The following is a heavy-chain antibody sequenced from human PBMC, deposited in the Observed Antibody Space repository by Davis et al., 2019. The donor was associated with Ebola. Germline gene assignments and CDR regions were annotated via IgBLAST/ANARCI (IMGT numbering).Heavy chain of an antibody. J-gene: IGHJ5*02. D-gene: IGHD3-22*01. Sequence: SETLSLTCTVSGGSISRNTNYWSWIRQPPGKGLEWIGYIYYSGSTNYNPSLKSRVTISVDTSKNQFSLKLSSVTAADTAVYYCARERRYYYDSSGYYVRKWFDPWGQGTLVTVSS. CDR1: GGSISRNTNY. CDR3: ARERRYYYDSSGYYVRKWFDP. V-gene: IGHV4-61*01. CDR2: IYYSGST.